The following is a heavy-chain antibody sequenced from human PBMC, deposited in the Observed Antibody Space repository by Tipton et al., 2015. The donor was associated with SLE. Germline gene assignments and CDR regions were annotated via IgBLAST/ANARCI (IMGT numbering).Heavy chain of an antibody. CDR1: GGPISTYY. Sequence: TLSLTCTLSGGPISTYYWSWIRQPPGKGLEWIGYINYSGSTNYNPTLKSRVTISVDTSKNQFSLKLSSVTAADTAGYYCGRGGGAYFDFWGQGTLVTVSS. V-gene: IGHV4-59*08. D-gene: IGHD3-10*01. CDR2: INYSGST. CDR3: GRGGGAYFDF. J-gene: IGHJ4*02.